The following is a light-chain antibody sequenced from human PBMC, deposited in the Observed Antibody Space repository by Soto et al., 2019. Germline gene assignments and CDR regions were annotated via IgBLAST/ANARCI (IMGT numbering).Light chain of an antibody. V-gene: IGKV3-11*01. CDR1: QSIGYY. J-gene: IGKJ1*01. CDR3: QPRGNWPPTWT. CDR2: DAS. Sequence: EVVLTQSPATLSLSPGERATLSCRASQSIGYYLAWYQEKPGQAPRPLIYDASIRATGIPARFSGSWSGTDFTLTINGLEPEDSAVYYCQPRGNWPPTWTFGQGTKVDIK.